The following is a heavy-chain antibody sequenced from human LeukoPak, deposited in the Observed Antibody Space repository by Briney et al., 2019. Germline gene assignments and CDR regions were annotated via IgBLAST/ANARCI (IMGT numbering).Heavy chain of an antibody. D-gene: IGHD3-9*01. CDR1: GFTFSSYW. Sequence: PGGSLRLSCAASGFTFSSYWMHWVRQAPGKGLVWVSRINSDGSSTSYADSVKGRFTISRDNAKNTLYLQMNSPRAEDTAFYYCARGGYYDILTRVFDYWGQGTLVTVSS. V-gene: IGHV3-74*01. J-gene: IGHJ4*02. CDR2: INSDGSST. CDR3: ARGGYYDILTRVFDY.